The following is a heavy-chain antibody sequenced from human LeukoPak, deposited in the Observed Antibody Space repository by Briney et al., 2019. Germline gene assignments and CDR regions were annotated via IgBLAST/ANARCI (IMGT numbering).Heavy chain of an antibody. D-gene: IGHD2-2*01. V-gene: IGHV3-30*18. CDR2: ISYDGSNK. Sequence: GGSLRLSCAASGFTFSSYSMNWVRQAPGKGLEWVAVISYDGSNKYYADSVKGRFTISRDNSKNTLYLQMNSLRAEDTAVYYCAKDIVVVPAAIDYYYYYGMDVWGQGTTVTVSS. CDR3: AKDIVVVPAAIDYYYYYGMDV. CDR1: GFTFSSYS. J-gene: IGHJ6*02.